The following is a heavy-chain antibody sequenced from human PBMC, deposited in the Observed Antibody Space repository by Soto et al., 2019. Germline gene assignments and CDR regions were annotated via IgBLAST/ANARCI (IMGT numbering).Heavy chain of an antibody. CDR2: TTGSGANK. J-gene: IGHJ1*01. Sequence: EVNRLESGGGVVQPGESLRISCVGSGFTFKNYAMTWVRQAPVKGLEWVSGTTGSGANKHYADSVRGRFTISRDNSNKTLYLEMKSLRVEDTAVYYCAKDGDFGEDGPAEYFEHWGQGTLVTVSS. V-gene: IGHV3-23*01. D-gene: IGHD4-17*01. CDR3: AKDGDFGEDGPAEYFEH. CDR1: GFTFKNYA.